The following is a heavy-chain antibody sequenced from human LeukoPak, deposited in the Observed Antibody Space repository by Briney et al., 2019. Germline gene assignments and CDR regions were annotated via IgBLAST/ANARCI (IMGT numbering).Heavy chain of an antibody. CDR2: ISSSGSTI. CDR1: GFTFSSYE. D-gene: IGHD4-17*01. V-gene: IGHV3-48*03. Sequence: GGSLRLSCAASGFTFSSYEMNWVRQAPGKGLEWVSFISSSGSTIYYADSVKGRFTISRDNAKNSLYLQMNSLRAEATAVYYCAKDDYDYGDPAPFDYWGQGTLVTVSS. J-gene: IGHJ4*02. CDR3: AKDDYDYGDPAPFDY.